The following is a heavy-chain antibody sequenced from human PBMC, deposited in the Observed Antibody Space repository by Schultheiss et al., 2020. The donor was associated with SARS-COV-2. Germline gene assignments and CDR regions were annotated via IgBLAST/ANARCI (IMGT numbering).Heavy chain of an antibody. CDR2: ISGSGGST. V-gene: IGHV3-23*01. J-gene: IGHJ4*02. CDR3: ARDVGFGELFDYFDY. CDR1: GFTFSSYA. Sequence: GESLKISCAASGFTFSSYAMSWVRQAPGKGLEWVSAISGSGGSTYYADSVKGRFTISRDNAKNTLYLQMNSLRAGDTAVYYCARDVGFGELFDYFDYWGQGTLVTVSS. D-gene: IGHD3-10*01.